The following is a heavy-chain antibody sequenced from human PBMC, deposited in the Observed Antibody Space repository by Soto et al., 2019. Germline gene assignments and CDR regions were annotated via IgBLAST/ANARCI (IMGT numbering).Heavy chain of an antibody. CDR3: ARDRVYSIYGMDV. D-gene: IGHD2-21*01. Sequence: ASLKLSCKSSGGTFSSYAISWVRHAPGQGLEWMGGIIPIFGTANYAQKFQGRVTITADESTSTAYMELSSLRSEDTAVYYCARDRVYSIYGMDVWGQGTTVSVSS. CDR2: IIPIFGTA. CDR1: GGTFSSYA. V-gene: IGHV1-69*13. J-gene: IGHJ6*02.